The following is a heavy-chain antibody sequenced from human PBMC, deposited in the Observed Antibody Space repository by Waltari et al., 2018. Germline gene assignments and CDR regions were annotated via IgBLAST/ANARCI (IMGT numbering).Heavy chain of an antibody. V-gene: IGHV4-4*02. J-gene: IGHJ4*02. CDR2: IYHSGST. D-gene: IGHD3-10*01. CDR1: GGPISSSNW. CDR3: ARAFKPSITMVQDYYFDY. Sequence: QVQLQESGPGLVKPSGTLSLTCAVSGGPISSSNWWSWVHQPPGKGLEWIGEIYHSGSTNYNPSLKSRVTISVDKSKNQFSLKLSSVTAADTAVYYCARAFKPSITMVQDYYFDYWGQGTLVTVSS.